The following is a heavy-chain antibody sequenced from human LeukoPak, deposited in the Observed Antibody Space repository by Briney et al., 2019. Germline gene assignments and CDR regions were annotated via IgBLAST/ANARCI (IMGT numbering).Heavy chain of an antibody. CDR3: ARAARATVTRGWFDP. V-gene: IGHV1-69*05. Sequence: SVKVSCKASGGTFSSYAISWVRQAPGQGLEWMGGIIPIFGTANYAQKFQGRVTITTDESTSTAYLELSSLRSEDTAVYYCARAARATVTRGWFDPWGQGTLVTVSS. D-gene: IGHD4-17*01. J-gene: IGHJ5*02. CDR2: IIPIFGTA. CDR1: GGTFSSYA.